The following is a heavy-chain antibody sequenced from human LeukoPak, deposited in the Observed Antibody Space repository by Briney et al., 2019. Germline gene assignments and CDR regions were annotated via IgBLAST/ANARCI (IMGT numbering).Heavy chain of an antibody. CDR1: GYTFTGYF. CDR3: SRALAFREGSTDSGSDY. J-gene: IGHJ4*02. Sequence: PRASVKVSCKTSGYTFTGYFMHWVRQASGQGLEWVGWIHPNTGGTNYAQKFQGRVTMTGDTSINTAYMELSRLTSDDTAVYYCSRALAFREGSTDSGSDYWGQGTLVTVSS. V-gene: IGHV1-2*02. D-gene: IGHD2-15*01. CDR2: IHPNTGGT.